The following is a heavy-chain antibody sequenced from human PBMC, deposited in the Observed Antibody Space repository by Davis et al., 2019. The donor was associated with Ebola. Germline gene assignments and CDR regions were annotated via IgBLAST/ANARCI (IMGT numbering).Heavy chain of an antibody. V-gene: IGHV3-30*18. Sequence: GESLKISCAASGFIFGNYDMHWVRQAPGKGLEWVAVISYDGSHWFYADPVKDRFTVSRDNAKNSLYLQMHSLRADDTAVYYCAKTVGWLQQTGEEYFQNWGQGTLVTVSS. CDR1: GFIFGNYD. CDR3: AKTVGWLQQTGEEYFQN. D-gene: IGHD5-24*01. J-gene: IGHJ1*01. CDR2: ISYDGSHW.